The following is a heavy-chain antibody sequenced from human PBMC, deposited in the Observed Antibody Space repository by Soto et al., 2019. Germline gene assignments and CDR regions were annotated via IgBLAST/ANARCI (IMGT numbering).Heavy chain of an antibody. CDR1: GFIFTSYT. CDR2: ISPNSDYI. D-gene: IGHD6-19*01. J-gene: IGHJ2*01. Sequence: PWVSLRLSCSASGFIFTSYTLKWGRQAPGRGLEWVSSISPNSDYIYDSDSVKGRFTISRDNAKYSLFLQMNILRPKDTAAYYCARSGAAASSAPENHYDLWGRHTLVTISS. CDR3: ARSGAAASSAPENHYDL. V-gene: IGHV3-21*06.